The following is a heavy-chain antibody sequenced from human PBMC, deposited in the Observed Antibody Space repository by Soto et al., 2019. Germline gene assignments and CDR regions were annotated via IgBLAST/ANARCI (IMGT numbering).Heavy chain of an antibody. CDR3: ATGDQLSAEVTGISFSF. CDR1: GYTLRELN. V-gene: IGHV1-24*01. Sequence: QVQLRQSWPDVKRPGASVKVSCHVTGYTLRELNLPWVRRAPGKGLEWLAGYDPAKGETFYAQTMKDRIIVTEDTSAVTAYMELRDLTFDDSAVYYCATGDQLSAEVTGISFSFWGQGTRVTVSS. D-gene: IGHD2-21*02. J-gene: IGHJ4*02. CDR2: YDPAKGET.